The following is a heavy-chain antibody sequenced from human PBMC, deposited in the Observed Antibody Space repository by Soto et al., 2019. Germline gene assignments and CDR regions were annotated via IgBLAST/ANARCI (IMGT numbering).Heavy chain of an antibody. CDR2: ISYTGSA. D-gene: IGHD3-10*01. J-gene: IGHJ4*02. CDR1: GASMTNSY. Sequence: KLPETLSLTCSVSGASMTNSYWIWILQPPGKGLEWIGYISYTGSAGNNPSLRSRVTISIDTSNNQLFLELNSVTAADTAIYYCARGRINGWYGDFDLWGQGSLVTSPQ. V-gene: IGHV4-59*01. CDR3: ARGRINGWYGDFDL.